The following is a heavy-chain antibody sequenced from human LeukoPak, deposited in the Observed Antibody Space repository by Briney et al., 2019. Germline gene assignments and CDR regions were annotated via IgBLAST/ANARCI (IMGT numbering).Heavy chain of an antibody. J-gene: IGHJ6*03. Sequence: GGSLRLSCAASEFIFSTYIMSWVRQAPGKGLEWVSYISSSSSTIYYADSVKGRFTISRDNAENSLYLQMNSLGAEDTAVYYCARDDHYNYYYMDVWGKGTTVTVSS. V-gene: IGHV3-48*01. CDR2: ISSSSSTI. CDR3: ARDDHYNYYYMDV. CDR1: EFIFSTYI.